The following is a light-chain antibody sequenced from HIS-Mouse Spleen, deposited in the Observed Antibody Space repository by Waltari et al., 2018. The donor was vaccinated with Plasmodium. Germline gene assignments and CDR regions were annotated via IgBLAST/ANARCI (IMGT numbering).Light chain of an antibody. V-gene: IGKV1-5*03. CDR3: QQYNSYSWT. J-gene: IGKJ1*01. Sequence: DIQMTPSPSTLSASVGDRVTITCRASRSISSWLALYQQKPGKAPKLLIYKASSLESGVPSRFSGSGSGTEFTLTISSLQPDDFATYYCQQYNSYSWTFGQGTKVEIK. CDR1: RSISSW. CDR2: KAS.